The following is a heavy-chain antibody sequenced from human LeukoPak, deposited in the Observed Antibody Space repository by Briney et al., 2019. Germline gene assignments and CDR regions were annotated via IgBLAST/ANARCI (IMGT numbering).Heavy chain of an antibody. D-gene: IGHD1-26*01. CDR3: AAELYSGTYGRCCSFAF. J-gene: IGHJ4*02. CDR2: IIIGSGRT. CDR1: GFTFSNSA. Sequence: SVKVSCKASGFTFSNSAIQWVRQARGQRLEWIGWIIIGSGRTHYAQNLQERLTITRDMSTNTAYMELSSLRSEDTAVYYCAAELYSGTYGRCCSFAFWGQGTPVTVSS. V-gene: IGHV1-58*02.